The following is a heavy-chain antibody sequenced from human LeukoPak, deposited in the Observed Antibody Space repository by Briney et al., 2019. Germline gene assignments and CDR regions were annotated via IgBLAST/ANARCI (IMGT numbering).Heavy chain of an antibody. Sequence: PGGSLRLSCTASGFTFSSTGMHWVRQAPGKGLDWVASISYDGSSKKYVDSVKGRFTISRDNSKGTLYLQMNSLRSEDTAVYYCAKEGLRFFDFWGQGTLVTVSS. CDR3: AKEGLRFFDF. CDR1: GFTFSSTG. CDR2: ISYDGSSK. V-gene: IGHV3-30*18. J-gene: IGHJ4*02. D-gene: IGHD5-12*01.